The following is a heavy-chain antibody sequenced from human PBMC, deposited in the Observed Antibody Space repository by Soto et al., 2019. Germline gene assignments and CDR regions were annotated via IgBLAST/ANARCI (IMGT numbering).Heavy chain of an antibody. CDR2: INPNSGGT. CDR1: GYTFTGYY. Sequence: ASVKVSCKASGYTFTGYYMHWVRQAPGQGLEWMGWINPNSGGTNYAQKFQGWVTMTRDTSISTAYMELSRLRSDDTAVYYCAREGILRYFHYYYYGMDVWGQGTTVTVS. CDR3: AREGILRYFHYYYYGMDV. J-gene: IGHJ6*02. D-gene: IGHD3-9*01. V-gene: IGHV1-2*04.